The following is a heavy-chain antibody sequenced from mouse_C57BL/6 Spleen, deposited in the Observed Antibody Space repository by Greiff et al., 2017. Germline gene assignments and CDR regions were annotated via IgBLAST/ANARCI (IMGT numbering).Heavy chain of an antibody. J-gene: IGHJ4*01. D-gene: IGHD2-3*01. CDR3: ARARYDGYYVDAMDY. V-gene: IGHV5-4*03. CDR2: ISDGGSYT. CDR1: GFTFSSYA. Sequence: EVKVVESGGGLVKPGGSLKLSCAASGFTFSSYAMSWFRQTPEKRLEWVATISDGGSYTYYPDNVKGRFTISRDNAKNNLYLQMSHLKSEDTAMYYCARARYDGYYVDAMDYWGQGTSVTVSS.